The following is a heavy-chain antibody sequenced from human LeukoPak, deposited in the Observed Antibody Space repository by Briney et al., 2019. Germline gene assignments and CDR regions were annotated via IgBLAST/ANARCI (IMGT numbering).Heavy chain of an antibody. CDR2: ISGSGGST. D-gene: IGHD3-10*01. J-gene: IGHJ6*03. V-gene: IGHV3-23*01. CDR1: GFTFSSYA. Sequence: PGGSLRLSCAASGFTFSSYAMSWVRQAPGKGLEWVSAISGSGGSTYYADSVKGRFTISRDNSKNTLYLQMNSLRAEDTAVYYCAKGVTHYGRYYYYMDVWGKGTTVTVSS. CDR3: AKGVTHYGRYYYYMDV.